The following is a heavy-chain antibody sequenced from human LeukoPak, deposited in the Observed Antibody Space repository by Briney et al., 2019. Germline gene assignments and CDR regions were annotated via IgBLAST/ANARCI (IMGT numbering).Heavy chain of an antibody. V-gene: IGHV4-4*07. J-gene: IGHJ4*02. Sequence: PSETLSLTCTVSGGSISSYYWSWIRQPAGKGLEWIGRIYTSGSTNYNPSLKSRVTMSVVTSKNQFSLKLSSVTAADTAVYYCARDASGWYDYYFDYWGQGTLVTVSS. CDR2: IYTSGST. CDR3: ARDASGWYDYYFDY. CDR1: GGSISSYY. D-gene: IGHD6-19*01.